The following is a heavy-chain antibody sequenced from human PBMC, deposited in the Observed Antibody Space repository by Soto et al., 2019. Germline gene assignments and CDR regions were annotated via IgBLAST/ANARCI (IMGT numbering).Heavy chain of an antibody. V-gene: IGHV3-15*01. CDR1: GVPFTNAW. J-gene: IGHJ4*02. CDR3: TTYTSSSFGS. D-gene: IGHD6-6*01. CDR2: IKSKTDGGTT. Sequence: GGSLRLSCAASGVPFTNAWMSWVRQAPGKGLEWVGRIKSKTDGGTTDYAAPVKGRFTVSRDDSKNTLFLQMNSLKTEDTAVYYCTTYTSSSFGSWGQGTLVTVSS.